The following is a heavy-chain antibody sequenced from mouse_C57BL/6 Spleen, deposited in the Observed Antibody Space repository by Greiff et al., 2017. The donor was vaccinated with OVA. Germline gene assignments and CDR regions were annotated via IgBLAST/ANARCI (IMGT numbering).Heavy chain of an antibody. CDR1: GYTFTDYN. Sequence: EVQLQQSGPELVKPGASVTIPCKASGYTFTDYNMDWVKQSHGKSLEWIGDINPNNGGTIYNQKFKGKATLTVDKSSSTAYMELRSLTSEDTAVYYCARPVGYFDVWGTGTTVTVSS. CDR2: INPNNGGT. CDR3: ARPVGYFDV. J-gene: IGHJ1*03. V-gene: IGHV1-18*01.